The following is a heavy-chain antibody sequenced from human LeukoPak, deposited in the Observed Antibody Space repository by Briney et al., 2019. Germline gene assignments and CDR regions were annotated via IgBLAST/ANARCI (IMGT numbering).Heavy chain of an antibody. CDR3: ASRGSGSYSSIDY. J-gene: IGHJ4*02. V-gene: IGHV3-11*01. Sequence: GGALRLSCAASGFTFSDYLMSWIRDAPGKGVEWGSYISSSGSTIYYADSVKGRFTISRDNAKNSLYLQMNSLRAEDTAVYYCASRGSGSYSSIDYWGQGTLVTVSS. CDR1: GFTFSDYL. D-gene: IGHD3-10*01. CDR2: ISSSGSTI.